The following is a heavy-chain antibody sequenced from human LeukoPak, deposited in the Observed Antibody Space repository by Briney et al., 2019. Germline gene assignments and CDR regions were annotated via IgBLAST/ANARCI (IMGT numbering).Heavy chain of an antibody. D-gene: IGHD6-6*01. J-gene: IGHJ4*02. V-gene: IGHV1-46*01. CDR3: ARVPAARTFAMGY. CDR1: GYTFTSYY. Sequence: ASVKVSCKASGYTFTSYYMHWVRQAPGQGLEWMGIINPSGGSTSYAQKFQGRVTMTRDTSISTAYMELSRLRSDDTAVYYCARVPAARTFAMGYWGQGTLVTVSS. CDR2: INPSGGST.